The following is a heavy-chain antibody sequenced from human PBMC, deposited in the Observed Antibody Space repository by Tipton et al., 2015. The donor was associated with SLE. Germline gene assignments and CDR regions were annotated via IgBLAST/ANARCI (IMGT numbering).Heavy chain of an antibody. CDR3: ASYSSPWYFDY. CDR1: GGSISSHY. D-gene: IGHD6-13*01. CDR2: IYYSGST. J-gene: IGHJ4*02. V-gene: IGHV4-59*11. Sequence: LRLSCTVSGGSISSHYWSWIRQPPGKGLEWIGYIYYSGSTNYSPSLKSRVTISVDTSKNQFSLKLSSVTAADTAVYYCASYSSPWYFDYWGQGTLVTVSS.